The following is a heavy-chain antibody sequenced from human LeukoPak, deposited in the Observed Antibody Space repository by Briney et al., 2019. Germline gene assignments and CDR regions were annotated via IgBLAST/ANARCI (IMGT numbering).Heavy chain of an antibody. J-gene: IGHJ4*02. Sequence: GGSLRLSCAASGFTFSDYYMSWIRQAPGKGLEWVSYISSSGSTIYYADSVKGRFTISRDNAKNSLYLQMNSLRAEDTAVFYCARGRTYSSSWYCFDYWGQGTLVTVSS. CDR3: ARGRTYSSSWYCFDY. CDR1: GFTFSDYY. D-gene: IGHD6-13*01. V-gene: IGHV3-11*01. CDR2: ISSSGSTI.